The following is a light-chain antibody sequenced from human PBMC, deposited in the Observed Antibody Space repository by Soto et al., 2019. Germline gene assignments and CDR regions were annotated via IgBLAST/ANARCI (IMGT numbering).Light chain of an antibody. CDR1: SGHSSNA. CDR2: LNSDGRH. V-gene: IGLV4-69*01. CDR3: QTWGTGIQV. J-gene: IGLJ3*02. Sequence: QLVLTQSPSASASLGASVKLTCTLSSGHSSNAIAWHQQQPEKGPRYLMKLNSDGRHYKGDGIPDRFSGSSSGAERYLTISSLQNEDEADYYCQTWGTGIQVFGGGTKLTVL.